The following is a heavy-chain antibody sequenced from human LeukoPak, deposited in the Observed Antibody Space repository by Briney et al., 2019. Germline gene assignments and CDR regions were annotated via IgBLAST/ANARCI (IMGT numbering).Heavy chain of an antibody. V-gene: IGHV4-4*02. CDR3: ARGGTTVAGTFWFDP. J-gene: IGHJ5*02. CDR2: VYHTGSS. CDR1: GGSISSSNNR. Sequence: SETLSLTCAVSGGSISSSNNRWSWVRQPPGKGLEWIGEVYHTGSSNYNPSLKSRVTISVDKSKSQFSLKLSSVTAADTAVYYCARGGTTVAGTFWFDPWGQGTLVTVSS. D-gene: IGHD6-19*01.